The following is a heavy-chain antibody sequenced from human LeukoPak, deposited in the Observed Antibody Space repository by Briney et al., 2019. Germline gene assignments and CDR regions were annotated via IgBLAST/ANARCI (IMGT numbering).Heavy chain of an antibody. Sequence: SETLSLTCTVSGGSISSSGYYWCWVRQPPGKGLEWIGNIYYSGTTYYNPSLGSRVTISVDTSKNQFSLKLSSVTAADTAVYYCVRLDSVAAQPRVWYFDSWGQGTLVTVSS. CDR2: IYYSGTT. J-gene: IGHJ4*02. CDR1: GGSISSSGYY. D-gene: IGHD6-19*01. V-gene: IGHV4-39*01. CDR3: VRLDSVAAQPRVWYFDS.